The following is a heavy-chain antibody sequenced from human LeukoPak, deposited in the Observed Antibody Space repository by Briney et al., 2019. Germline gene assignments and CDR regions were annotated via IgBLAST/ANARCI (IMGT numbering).Heavy chain of an antibody. D-gene: IGHD4-11*01. CDR1: GGSISSGGYY. CDR2: IYYSGST. CDR3: ARGETVTTVHQYYYYGMDV. V-gene: IGHV4-31*03. J-gene: IGHJ6*02. Sequence: SQTLSLTCTVSGGSISSGGYYWSWIRQHPGKGLEWIGYIYYSGSTYYNPSLKSRVTISVGTSKNQFSLKLSSVTAADTAVYYCARGETVTTVHQYYYYGMDVWGQGTTVTVSS.